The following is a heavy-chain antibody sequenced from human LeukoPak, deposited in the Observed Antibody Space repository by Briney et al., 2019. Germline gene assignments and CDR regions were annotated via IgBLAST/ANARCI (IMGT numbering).Heavy chain of an antibody. Sequence: SETLSLTCTVSGGSISSSSYYWGWIRQPPGKGLEWIGSIYYSGSTYYNPSLKSRVTISVDTSKNQFSLKLSSVTAADTAVYYCARIVRYSGSYLFDYWGQGTLVTVSS. V-gene: IGHV4-39*07. D-gene: IGHD1-26*01. CDR3: ARIVRYSGSYLFDY. CDR2: IYYSGST. J-gene: IGHJ4*02. CDR1: GGSISSSSYY.